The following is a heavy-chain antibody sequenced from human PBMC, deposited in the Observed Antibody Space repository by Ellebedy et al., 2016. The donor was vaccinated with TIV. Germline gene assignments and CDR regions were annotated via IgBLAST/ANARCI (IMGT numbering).Heavy chain of an antibody. CDR2: INHSGST. V-gene: IGHV4-34*01. Sequence: SETLSLXXAVYGGSFSGYYWSWIRQPPGKGLEWIGEINHSGSTNYNPSLKSRVTISVDTSKNQFSLKLSSVTAADTAVYYCARGPFWSGYFRSLFDYWGQGTLVTVSS. CDR3: ARGPFWSGYFRSLFDY. CDR1: GGSFSGYY. D-gene: IGHD3-3*01. J-gene: IGHJ4*02.